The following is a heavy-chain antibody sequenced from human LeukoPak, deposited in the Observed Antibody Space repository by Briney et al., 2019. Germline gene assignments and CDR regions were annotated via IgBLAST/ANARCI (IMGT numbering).Heavy chain of an antibody. V-gene: IGHV4-39*01. CDR1: GDSVSRSDSY. Sequence: SETLSLTCTIFGDSVSRSDSYWDWIRQPPGKGLEWIGTIYYSGRTYYSPSLKSRVTLSVDMSNNQFSLTLSSVTAADTALYFCARRRYYDSSGYMEWGQGTLVTVSS. J-gene: IGHJ1*01. CDR3: ARRRYYDSSGYME. CDR2: IYYSGRT. D-gene: IGHD3-22*01.